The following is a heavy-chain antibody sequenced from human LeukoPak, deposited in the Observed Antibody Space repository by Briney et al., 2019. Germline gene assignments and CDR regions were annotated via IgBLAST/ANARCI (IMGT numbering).Heavy chain of an antibody. CDR3: AKVGLGYCSSTSCYQPRGNHFDY. V-gene: IGHV3-23*01. J-gene: IGHJ4*02. CDR2: ISGSGGST. D-gene: IGHD2-2*01. Sequence: GGSLRLSCAASGFTFSSYAMSWVRQAPGKVLEWVSAISGSGGSTYYADSVKGRFTISRDNSKNTLYLQMNSLRAEDTAVYYCAKVGLGYCSSTSCYQPRGNHFDYWGQGTLVTVSS. CDR1: GFTFSSYA.